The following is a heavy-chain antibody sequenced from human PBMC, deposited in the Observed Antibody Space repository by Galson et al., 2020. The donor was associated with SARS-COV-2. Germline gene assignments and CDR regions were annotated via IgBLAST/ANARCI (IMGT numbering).Heavy chain of an antibody. J-gene: IGHJ4*02. CDR1: GFSFSNYE. CDR3: ARLDAYGPGY. V-gene: IGHV3-48*03. Sequence: TGGSLRLSCAASGFSFSNYEMNWVRQAPGKGLKWISYISSSGRTIHYADSVKGRFTISRDNAKSSLSLQMNSLRAEDTAVYYCARLDAYGPGYWGQGTLVTVSS. D-gene: IGHD2-21*01. CDR2: ISSSGRTI.